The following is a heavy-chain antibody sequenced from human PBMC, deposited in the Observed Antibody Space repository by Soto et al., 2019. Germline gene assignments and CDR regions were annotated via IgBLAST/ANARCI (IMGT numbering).Heavy chain of an antibody. J-gene: IGHJ3*01. D-gene: IGHD6-13*01. Sequence: PSETLSLTCTVSGGSVTTTDYSWGWIRQPPGKGLEWIGSVYYSGSTHYNPSLESRVTLSVDTSKNQFSLKLNSVTAADTAVYYCARQWGNWYWAFNVWGQGTMVT. CDR1: GGSVTTTDYS. CDR2: VYYSGST. V-gene: IGHV4-39*01. CDR3: ARQWGNWYWAFNV.